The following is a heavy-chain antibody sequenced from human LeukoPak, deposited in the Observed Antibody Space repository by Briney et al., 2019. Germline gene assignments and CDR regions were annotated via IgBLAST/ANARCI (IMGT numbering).Heavy chain of an antibody. D-gene: IGHD6-13*01. CDR2: INPNSGGT. CDR1: GYTFTGYY. Sequence: GASVKVSCKASGYTFTGYYMHWVRQAPGQGLEWMGWINPNSGGTNYAQKLQGRVTMTTDTSTSTAYMELRSLRSDDTAVYYCARHTAAGTPSDYWGQGTLVTVSS. J-gene: IGHJ4*02. V-gene: IGHV1-2*02. CDR3: ARHTAAGTPSDY.